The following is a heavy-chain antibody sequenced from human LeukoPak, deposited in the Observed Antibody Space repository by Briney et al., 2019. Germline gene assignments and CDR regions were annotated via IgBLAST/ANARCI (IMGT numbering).Heavy chain of an antibody. V-gene: IGHV3-23*01. CDR1: GFTFSSYA. Sequence: GGSLRLSCAASGFTFSSYAMSWVRQAPGEGLEWVSAISGSGGSTYYADSVKGRFTISRDNSKNTLYLQMNSLRAEDTAVYYCAKTILLWFGELSRGYFDYWGQGTLVTVSS. CDR2: ISGSGGST. CDR3: AKTILLWFGELSRGYFDY. J-gene: IGHJ4*02. D-gene: IGHD3-10*01.